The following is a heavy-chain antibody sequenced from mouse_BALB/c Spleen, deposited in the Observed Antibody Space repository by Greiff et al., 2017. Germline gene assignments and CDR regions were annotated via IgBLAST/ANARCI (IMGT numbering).Heavy chain of an antibody. V-gene: IGHV1-9*01. J-gene: IGHJ3*01. CDR2: ILPGSGST. Sequence: LQQSGAELMKPGASVKISCKATGYTFSSYWIEWVKQRPGHGLEWIGEILPGSGSTNYNEKFKGKATFTADTSSNTAYMQLSSLTSEDSAVYYCARGGSTMITTTGLAWWGQGTLVTVSA. D-gene: IGHD2-4*01. CDR1: GYTFSSYW. CDR3: ARGGSTMITTTGLAW.